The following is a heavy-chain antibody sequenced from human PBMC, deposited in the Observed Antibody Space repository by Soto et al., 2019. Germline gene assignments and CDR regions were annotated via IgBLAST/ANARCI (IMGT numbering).Heavy chain of an antibody. CDR2: IYSGGST. Sequence: GGSLRLSCAASGFTVSSNYMSWVRQAPGKGLEWVSVIYSGGSTYYADSVKGRFTISRDNSENTLYLQMNSLRAEDTAVYYCAREPGHDYGDPRLYWGQGTLVTVSS. V-gene: IGHV3-66*01. CDR3: AREPGHDYGDPRLY. J-gene: IGHJ4*02. CDR1: GFTVSSNY. D-gene: IGHD4-17*01.